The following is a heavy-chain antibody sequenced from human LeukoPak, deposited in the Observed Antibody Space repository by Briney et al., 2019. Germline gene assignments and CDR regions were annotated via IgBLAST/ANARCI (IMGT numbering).Heavy chain of an antibody. CDR2: IYYSGRT. J-gene: IGHJ5*02. Sequence: PSETLSLTCTVSGGSISSYYWSWIRQPPGKGLEWIGYIYYSGRTNYNPSLKSRVTISVDTSKNQFSLKLSSVTAADTAVYYCARVAAAAGIINWFDPWGQGTLVTVSS. CDR1: GGSISSYY. CDR3: ARVAAAAGIINWFDP. D-gene: IGHD6-13*01. V-gene: IGHV4-59*01.